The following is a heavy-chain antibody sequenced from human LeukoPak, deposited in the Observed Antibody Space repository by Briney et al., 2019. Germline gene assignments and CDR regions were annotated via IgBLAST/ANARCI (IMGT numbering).Heavy chain of an antibody. V-gene: IGHV3-15*01. CDR2: IKSKTEGGTT. D-gene: IGHD3-10*01. CDR1: GFTFNNAW. Sequence: GGSLRLSCAASGFTFNNAWMSWVRQAPGKGLEWVGLIKSKTEGGTTDYAAPVKGRFTISRDDSKNTLYLQINSLKTEDTAVYYCTTGYYGSGSYYDRPLYYFDYWGQGTLVTVSS. J-gene: IGHJ4*02. CDR3: TTGYYGSGSYYDRPLYYFDY.